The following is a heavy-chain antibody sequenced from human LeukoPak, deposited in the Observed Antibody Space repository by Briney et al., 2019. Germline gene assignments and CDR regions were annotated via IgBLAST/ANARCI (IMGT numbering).Heavy chain of an antibody. Sequence: GASVKVSCKASGFTFTSSAMQWVRQARGQRLEWIGWIVVGSGNTNYAQNFRERVTITRDMSTSTAYMELSSLRSEDTAVYYCAANTPRVVREDAFDIWGQGTMVTVSS. V-gene: IGHV1-58*02. CDR2: IVVGSGNT. CDR3: AANTPRVVREDAFDI. D-gene: IGHD2-21*01. J-gene: IGHJ3*02. CDR1: GFTFTSSA.